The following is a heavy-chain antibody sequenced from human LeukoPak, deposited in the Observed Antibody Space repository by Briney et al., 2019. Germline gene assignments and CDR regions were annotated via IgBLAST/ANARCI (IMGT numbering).Heavy chain of an antibody. Sequence: GGSLRLSCAASGLTFTNYWMHWVRQAPGKGLEWVANIKQDGSEKYYVDSVKGRFTISRDNAKNSLCLQMNSLRAEDTAVYYCARGGPFGGYWGQGTLVTVSS. CDR1: GLTFTNYW. CDR3: ARGGPFGGY. V-gene: IGHV3-7*03. D-gene: IGHD3-10*01. J-gene: IGHJ4*02. CDR2: IKQDGSEK.